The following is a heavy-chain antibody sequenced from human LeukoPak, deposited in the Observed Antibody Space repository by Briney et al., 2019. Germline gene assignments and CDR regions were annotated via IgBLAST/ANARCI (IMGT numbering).Heavy chain of an antibody. V-gene: IGHV3-23*01. CDR3: ARVDYYDSSGYRGTFDY. CDR1: GFTFSSYA. D-gene: IGHD3-22*01. CDR2: ISGSGGST. J-gene: IGHJ4*02. Sequence: GGSLRLSCAASGFTFSSYAMSWIRQAPGKGLEWVSAISGSGGSTYYADSVKGRFTISRDNSKNTLYLQMSSLRAEDTAVYYCARVDYYDSSGYRGTFDYWGQGTLVTVSS.